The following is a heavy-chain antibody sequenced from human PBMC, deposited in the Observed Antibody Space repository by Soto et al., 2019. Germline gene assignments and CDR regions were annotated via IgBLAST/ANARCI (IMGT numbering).Heavy chain of an antibody. Sequence: QIQLVQSAAEVKKPGASVKVSCKTSGYTFVSYGISWVRQAPGQGLEWMGWISPYNGNTNFAQRFRGRVTLSTDTSTDIVYMDLRSLKSDDTAVYYCASDPNFFESSGYCDHWGQRTLITVSS. V-gene: IGHV1-18*04. CDR2: ISPYNGNT. J-gene: IGHJ5*02. D-gene: IGHD3-22*01. CDR1: GYTFVSYG. CDR3: ASDPNFFESSGYCDH.